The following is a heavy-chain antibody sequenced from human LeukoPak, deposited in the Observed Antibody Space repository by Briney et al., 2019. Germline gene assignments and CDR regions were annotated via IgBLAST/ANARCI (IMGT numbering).Heavy chain of an antibody. V-gene: IGHV4-59*01. CDR3: ARYDNSGSALEN. Sequence: SETLSLTCTVSGGSISGYYWGWIRQPPGKGLEWIAYIHYSGSSKYSPSLKSRVTTSVDMPKNQFSLKLSSVTAADTAVYYCARYDNSGSALENWGQGTLVTVSS. J-gene: IGHJ4*02. CDR1: GGSISGYY. CDR2: IHYSGSS. D-gene: IGHD3-22*01.